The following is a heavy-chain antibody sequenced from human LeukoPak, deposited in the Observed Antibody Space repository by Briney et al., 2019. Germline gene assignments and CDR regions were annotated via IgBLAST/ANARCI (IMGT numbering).Heavy chain of an antibody. D-gene: IGHD3-22*01. Sequence: ASVKVSCKASGYTFTSYGISWVRQAPGQGLEWMGWISAYNGNTNYAQKLQGRVTMTTDTSTSTAYMELRSLRSDDTAVYYCARERRPNYYDSSGYYPPYWYFDLWGRGTLVTVSS. V-gene: IGHV1-18*01. J-gene: IGHJ2*01. CDR3: ARERRPNYYDSSGYYPPYWYFDL. CDR2: ISAYNGNT. CDR1: GYTFTSYG.